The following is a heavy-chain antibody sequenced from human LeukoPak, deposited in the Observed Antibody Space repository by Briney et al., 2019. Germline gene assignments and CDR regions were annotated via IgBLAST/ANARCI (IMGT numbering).Heavy chain of an antibody. D-gene: IGHD5-18*01. CDR1: GFTFSNFA. V-gene: IGHV3-33*06. Sequence: GGSLRLSCAASGFTFSNFAMHWVRQALGKGLEWVAIVWYDATKKYYVDSVDGRFTISRDSSKNTLYLQMNSLRAEDTAVYYCAKEPQPWLGAFDIRGQGTMVTVSS. CDR2: VWYDATKK. CDR3: AKEPQPWLGAFDI. J-gene: IGHJ3*02.